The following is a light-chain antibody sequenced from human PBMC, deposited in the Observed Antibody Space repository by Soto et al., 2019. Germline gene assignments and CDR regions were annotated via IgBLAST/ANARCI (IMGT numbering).Light chain of an antibody. Sequence: QSVLTQPPSASGFPGQSVTISCTGTSSDVGDYDYVSWYQQYPGKAPKLIIYEVSRRPSGVPDRFSGSKTGNTASLTVSGLQAEDEADYYCSSYADRNYVFGTGTKVTVL. CDR3: SSYADRNYV. CDR2: EVS. J-gene: IGLJ1*01. V-gene: IGLV2-8*01. CDR1: SSDVGDYDY.